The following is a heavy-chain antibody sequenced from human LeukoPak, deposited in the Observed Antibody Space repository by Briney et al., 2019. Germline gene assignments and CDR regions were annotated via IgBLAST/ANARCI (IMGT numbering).Heavy chain of an antibody. J-gene: IGHJ4*02. CDR1: GFTFSSYG. V-gene: IGHV3-30*02. Sequence: SGGSLRLSCAASGFTFSSYGMHWVRQAPGKGLEWVAFIRYDGSNKYYADSVKGRFTISRDNSKNTLYLQMNSLRAEDTAVYYCARASSSSWYIRYYFDYWGQGTLVTVSS. CDR3: ARASSSSWYIRYYFDY. D-gene: IGHD6-13*01. CDR2: IRYDGSNK.